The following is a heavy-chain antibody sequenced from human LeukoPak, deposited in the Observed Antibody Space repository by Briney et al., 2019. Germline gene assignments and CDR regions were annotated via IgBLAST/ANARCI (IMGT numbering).Heavy chain of an antibody. D-gene: IGHD3-10*01. CDR3: ARDPLWFGELLEFDY. CDR2: INPNSGGT. Sequence: ASVKDSCKASRYTFTGYYMHWVRQAPGQGLEWMGWINPNSGGTNYAQKFQGRVTMTRDTSISTAYMELSRLRSDDTAVYYCARDPLWFGELLEFDYWGQGTLVTVSS. J-gene: IGHJ4*02. V-gene: IGHV1-2*02. CDR1: RYTFTGYY.